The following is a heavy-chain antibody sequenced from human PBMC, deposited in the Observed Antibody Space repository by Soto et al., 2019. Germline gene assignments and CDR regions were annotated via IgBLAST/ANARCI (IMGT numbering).Heavy chain of an antibody. D-gene: IGHD6-13*01. J-gene: IGHJ6*02. Sequence: SETLSLTCTVSGGSISSSSYYWGWIRQPPGKGLEWIGSIYYSGSTYYSPSLKSRVTISVDTSKNQFSLKLSSVTAADTAVYYCARHGGGSSWYDGMDVWGQGTTVTVSS. V-gene: IGHV4-39*01. CDR3: ARHGGGSSWYDGMDV. CDR1: GGSISSSSYY. CDR2: IYYSGST.